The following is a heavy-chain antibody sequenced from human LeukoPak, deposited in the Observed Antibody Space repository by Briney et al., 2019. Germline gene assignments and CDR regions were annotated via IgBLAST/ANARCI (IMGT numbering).Heavy chain of an antibody. J-gene: IGHJ4*02. Sequence: SETLSLTCTVSGGSIFSYYWSWIRQPPGEGLEWIGYIYYSGSTKYNPSLKSRVTISVDTSKNQFSLKLSSVTAADTAVYYCARGARAGYNLEPFDYWGQGTLVTVSS. D-gene: IGHD5-24*01. CDR2: IYYSGST. CDR3: ARGARAGYNLEPFDY. CDR1: GGSIFSYY. V-gene: IGHV4-59*08.